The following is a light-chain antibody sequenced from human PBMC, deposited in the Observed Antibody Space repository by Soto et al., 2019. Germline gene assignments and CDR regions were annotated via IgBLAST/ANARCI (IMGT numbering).Light chain of an antibody. V-gene: IGLV4-60*03. J-gene: IGLJ2*01. CDR1: SGHRNYV. Sequence: QLVLTQSSSASASLGSSVKLTCTLSSGHRNYVIARHQQRPGKAPRYLMKLEISGNYNKGSGVPDRFSGSSSGADRYLTISNLQSEDEADYYCETWDSNTVIFGGGTKLTVL. CDR3: ETWDSNTVI. CDR2: LEISGNY.